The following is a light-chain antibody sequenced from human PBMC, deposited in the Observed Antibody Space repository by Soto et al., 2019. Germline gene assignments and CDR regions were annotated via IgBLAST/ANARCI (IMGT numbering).Light chain of an antibody. J-gene: IGKJ1*01. CDR1: QDIGNH. Sequence: AIQMTQSPSSLSASVGARVTITCRASQDIGNHLGWYQHKPGKAPKLLIYGASTLQSGVPSRRAGSGSGTDFTVTITGLHPEDYAADVGLQDRTHFWACGHGTKVEVK. CDR3: LQDRTHFWA. V-gene: IGKV1-6*01. CDR2: GAS.